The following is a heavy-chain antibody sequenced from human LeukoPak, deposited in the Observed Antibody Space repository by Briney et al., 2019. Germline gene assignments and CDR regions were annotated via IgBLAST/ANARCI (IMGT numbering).Heavy chain of an antibody. CDR2: IYYNGDT. V-gene: IGHV4-39*02. CDR3: ARLLHDFGDHYIDF. CDR1: GGSIRNKSYY. J-gene: IGHJ4*02. Sequence: SETLSLTCSVSGGSIRNKSYYWAWIRQPPGKGLEWIGNIYYNGDTHTNASLKSRVTQSVETSRNHSSLKLRSATAADTAVYYCARLLHDFGDHYIDFWGQGTLVTVSS. D-gene: IGHD4-17*01.